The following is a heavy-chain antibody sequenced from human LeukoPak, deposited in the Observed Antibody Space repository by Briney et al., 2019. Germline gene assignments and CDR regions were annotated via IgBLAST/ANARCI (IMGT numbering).Heavy chain of an antibody. Sequence: PGGSLRLSCAASGFTFSSYSMNWVRQAPGKGLEWVSSISSSSSYIYYADSVKGRFTISRDNAKNSLYLQMNSLRAEDTAVYYCARDQRGWPGPFDYWGQGTLVTVPS. J-gene: IGHJ4*02. D-gene: IGHD6-19*01. V-gene: IGHV3-21*04. CDR3: ARDQRGWPGPFDY. CDR1: GFTFSSYS. CDR2: ISSSSSYI.